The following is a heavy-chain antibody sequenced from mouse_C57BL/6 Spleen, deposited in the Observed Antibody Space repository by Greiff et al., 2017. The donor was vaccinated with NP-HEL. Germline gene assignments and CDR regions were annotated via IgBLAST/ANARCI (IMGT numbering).Heavy chain of an antibody. J-gene: IGHJ2*01. CDR1: GYTFTSYW. CDR3: ARSHLLWYPFDY. D-gene: IGHD2-1*01. CDR2: IDPSDSYT. V-gene: IGHV1-59*01. Sequence: QVQLQQPGAELVRPGTSVKLSCKASGYTFTSYWMHWVKQRPGQGLEWIGVIDPSDSYTNYNQKFKGKATLTVDTSSSTAYMQLSSLTSEDSAVYYCARSHLLWYPFDYWGQGTTLTVSS.